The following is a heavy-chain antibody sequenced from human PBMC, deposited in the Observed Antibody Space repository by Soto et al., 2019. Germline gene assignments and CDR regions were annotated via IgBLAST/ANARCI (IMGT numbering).Heavy chain of an antibody. D-gene: IGHD3-10*01. V-gene: IGHV4-30-2*01. CDR3: ARAIGWFGELLGGYYFDY. CDR2: IYHSGST. Sequence: QLQLQESGSGLVKPSQTLSLTCAVSGGSISSGGYSWSWIRQPPGKGLEWIGYIYHSGSTYYNPSLTCRVTIPVDRSKNQFSLKLSSVTAADTAVYYCARAIGWFGELLGGYYFDYWGQGTLVTVSS. J-gene: IGHJ4*02. CDR1: GGSISSGGYS.